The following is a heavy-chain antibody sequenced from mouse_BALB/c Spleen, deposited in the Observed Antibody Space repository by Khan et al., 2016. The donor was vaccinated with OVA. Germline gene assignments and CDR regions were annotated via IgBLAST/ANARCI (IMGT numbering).Heavy chain of an antibody. CDR2: INYDGSS. CDR1: GFSITSGYC. D-gene: IGHD1-1*01. J-gene: IGHJ2*01. V-gene: IGHV3-6*02. CDR3: ARDYYGSSYFDY. Sequence: EVQLQESGPGLVKPSQSLSLTYSVTGFSITSGYCWNWIRQFPGNKLEWMGYINYDGSSNYNPSLKNRISITRDTSKNQFFLKLNSVTTEDTATYYCARDYYGSSYFDYWGKGTTLTVSS.